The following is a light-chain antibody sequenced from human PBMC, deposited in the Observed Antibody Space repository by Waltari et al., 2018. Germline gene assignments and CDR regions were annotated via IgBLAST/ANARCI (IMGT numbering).Light chain of an antibody. CDR3: QQYYSSLPYT. CDR2: WAS. J-gene: IGKJ2*01. CDR1: QSVLYSSNNKNY. Sequence: DIVMTQSPDSLAVSLGDRATINCKSSQSVLYSSNNKNYLAWYQQKPGQPPKLLIYWASTRESGVPDRFSGSGYETDFTLTISSLQAEDVAVYYCQQYYSSLPYTFGQGTKLEIK. V-gene: IGKV4-1*01.